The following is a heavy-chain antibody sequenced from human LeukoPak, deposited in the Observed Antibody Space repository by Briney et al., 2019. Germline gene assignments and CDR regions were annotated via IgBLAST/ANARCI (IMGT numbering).Heavy chain of an antibody. CDR1: GFTFSSYW. D-gene: IGHD3-10*01. CDR3: ARDYYYGSGSYWYYFDY. Sequence: GGSLRLSCAASGFTFSSYWMSWVRQAPGKGLEWVANIKQDGSEKYYVDSVKGRFTISRDNAKNSLYLQMNSLRAEDTAVYYCARDYYYGSGSYWYYFDYWAREPWSPSPQ. J-gene: IGHJ4*02. V-gene: IGHV3-7*01. CDR2: IKQDGSEK.